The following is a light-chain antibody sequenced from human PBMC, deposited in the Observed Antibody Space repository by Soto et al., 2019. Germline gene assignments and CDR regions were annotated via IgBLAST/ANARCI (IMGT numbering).Light chain of an antibody. V-gene: IGKV3-20*01. CDR1: QSVSNNY. J-gene: IGKJ5*01. CDR2: GAS. CDR3: QQFGSPPIT. Sequence: EIVLTQSPGTLSLSPGERATLSCSASQSVSNNYLAWYQQKPGQAPRLLIYGASNRATGIPDRFSGSGSGTDFTLTISRVEPEDFAMYYCQQFGSPPITFGQGTRLEI.